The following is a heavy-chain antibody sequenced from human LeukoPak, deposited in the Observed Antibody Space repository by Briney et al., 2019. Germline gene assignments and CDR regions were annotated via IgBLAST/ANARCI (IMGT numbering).Heavy chain of an antibody. D-gene: IGHD3-9*01. V-gene: IGHV3-7*01. CDR1: GITFSRSW. CDR2: IKEDGSEK. J-gene: IGHJ4*02. CDR3: ARHPYDILTGFYKNPGGFDF. Sequence: GGSLRLSCAASGITFSRSWMSWVRQAPGKGLECVANIKEDGSEKYYVDSVKGRFTISRDNAKSSVYLQMKSLRAEDTAVYYCARHPYDILTGFYKNPGGFDFWGQGTLVTVSS.